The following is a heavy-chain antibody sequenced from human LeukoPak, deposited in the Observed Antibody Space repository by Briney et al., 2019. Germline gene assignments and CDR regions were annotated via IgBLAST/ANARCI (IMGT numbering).Heavy chain of an antibody. CDR3: ARDLHPRLTGYFDY. CDR1: GFTFSSYY. CDR2: IYSGGST. V-gene: IGHV3-53*01. J-gene: IGHJ4*02. D-gene: IGHD3-16*01. Sequence: GGSLRLSCVASGFTFSSYYVSWVRQAPGKGLEWVSVIYSGGSTYYADSVEGRFTVSRDNSKNTLCLEMRSLRAEDTAVYYCARDLHPRLTGYFDYWGQGTLVTVSS.